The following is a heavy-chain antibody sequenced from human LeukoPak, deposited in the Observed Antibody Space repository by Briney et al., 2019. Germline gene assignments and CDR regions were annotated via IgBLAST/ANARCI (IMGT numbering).Heavy chain of an antibody. D-gene: IGHD3/OR15-3a*01. CDR3: AKRGVVIRVILVGFHKEAYYFES. J-gene: IGHJ4*02. Sequence: GGSLRLSCAVSGLTLSNYGMSWIRQAPGKGLEWVAGISGSGGSTNYADSGKGRFTISRHNPKNTLYLQMNSLRAEDTAVYFCAKRGVVIRVILVGFHKEAYYFESWGQGALVTVSS. CDR1: GLTLSNYG. V-gene: IGHV3-23*01. CDR2: ISGSGGST.